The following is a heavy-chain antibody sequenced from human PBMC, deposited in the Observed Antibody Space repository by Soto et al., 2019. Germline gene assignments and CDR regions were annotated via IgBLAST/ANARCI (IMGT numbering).Heavy chain of an antibody. CDR1: GFTFSSYA. CDR2: ISYDGSNK. V-gene: IGHV3-30-3*01. J-gene: IGHJ4*02. CDR3: ARDRLDLFDY. Sequence: GGSLRLSCAASGFTFSSYAMHWVRQAPGKGLEWVAVISYDGSNKYYADSVKGRFTISRDNSKNTLYLQMNSLRAEDTAVYYCARDRLDLFDYWGQGTLVTVSS. D-gene: IGHD1-1*01.